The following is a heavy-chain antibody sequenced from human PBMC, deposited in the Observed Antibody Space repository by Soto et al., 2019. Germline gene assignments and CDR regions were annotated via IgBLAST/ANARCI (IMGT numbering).Heavy chain of an antibody. CDR2: MNPNSGNT. J-gene: IGHJ6*02. CDR3: ARVRGVYSSSFRYGMDV. V-gene: IGHV1-8*01. Sequence: QVQLVQSGAEVKKPGASVKVSCKASGYTFTSYDINWVRQATGQGLEWMGWMNPNSGNTGYAQKFQGRVTMTRNTSQSTAYMELSSLRSEDTAVYYCARVRGVYSSSFRYGMDVWGQGTTVTVSS. D-gene: IGHD6-13*01. CDR1: GYTFTSYD.